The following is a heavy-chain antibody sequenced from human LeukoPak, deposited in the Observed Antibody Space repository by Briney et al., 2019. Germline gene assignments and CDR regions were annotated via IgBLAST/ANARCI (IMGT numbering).Heavy chain of an antibody. Sequence: ASVKVSCKASGYTFTGYYMHWVRQAPGQGLEWMGWINPNSGGTNYAQKFQGRVTMTRDTSISTAYMELSRLRSDDTAVYYCAFSGRQGLLNSQFDYWGQGTLVTVSS. D-gene: IGHD1-26*01. CDR2: INPNSGGT. CDR1: GYTFTGYY. CDR3: AFSGRQGLLNSQFDY. V-gene: IGHV1-2*02. J-gene: IGHJ4*02.